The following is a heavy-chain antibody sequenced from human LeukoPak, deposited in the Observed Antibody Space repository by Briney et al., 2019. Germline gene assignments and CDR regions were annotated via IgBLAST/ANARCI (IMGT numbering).Heavy chain of an antibody. Sequence: PSETLSLTCTVSGGSISSGGYYWSWIRQHPGKGLEWIGYIYYSGSTYYNPSLKSRVTISVDTSKNQFSLKLSSVTAADTAVYYCARAVVVVPAARRATPPDXFDPWGQGTLVTVSS. D-gene: IGHD2-2*01. V-gene: IGHV4-31*03. CDR3: ARAVVVVPAARRATPPDXFDP. J-gene: IGHJ5*02. CDR1: GGSISSGGYY. CDR2: IYYSGST.